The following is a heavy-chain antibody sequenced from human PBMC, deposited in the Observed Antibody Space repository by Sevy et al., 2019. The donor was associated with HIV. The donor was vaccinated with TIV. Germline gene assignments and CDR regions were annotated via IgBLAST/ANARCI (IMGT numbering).Heavy chain of an antibody. Sequence: SETLSLTCTVSGYSISSGYYWGWIRQPPGKGLEWIGSLYHSGSTYYNPSLQSRVTISVDTSKNQFSLKLSPVTAADTAVYFCVRVARFLEWLFRDSTPPHYFDYWGQGTLVTVSS. J-gene: IGHJ4*02. CDR1: GYSISSGYY. CDR2: LYHSGST. V-gene: IGHV4-38-2*02. CDR3: VRVARFLEWLFRDSTPPHYFDY. D-gene: IGHD3-3*01.